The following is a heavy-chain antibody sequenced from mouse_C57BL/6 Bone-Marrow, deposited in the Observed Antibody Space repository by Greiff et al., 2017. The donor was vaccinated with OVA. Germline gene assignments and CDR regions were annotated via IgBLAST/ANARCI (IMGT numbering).Heavy chain of an antibody. CDR2: INPNNGGT. Sequence: VQLQQSGPELVKPGASVKIPCKASGYTFTDYNMDWVKQSHGKSLEWIGDINPNNGGTIYNQKFKGKATLTVDKSSSTAYMELRSLTSEDTAVYYCARPLITSQGFAYWGQGTLVTVSA. CDR1: GYTFTDYN. J-gene: IGHJ3*01. CDR3: ARPLITSQGFAY. V-gene: IGHV1-18*01. D-gene: IGHD1-1*01.